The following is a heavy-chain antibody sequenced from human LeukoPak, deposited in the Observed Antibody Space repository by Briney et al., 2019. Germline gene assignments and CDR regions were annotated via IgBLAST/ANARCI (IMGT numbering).Heavy chain of an antibody. CDR3: AREAPWQQGFDY. V-gene: IGHV4-30-4*08. J-gene: IGHJ4*02. CDR1: AASISSGDYY. CDR2: IYYSGST. Sequence: SQTLSLTCPVSAASISSGDYYSSWIRQPPWKGLEWIGYIYYSGSTYYNPSLKSRVTISVDTSKNQFSLKLSSVTAADTAVYYCAREAPWQQGFDYWGQGTLVTVSS. D-gene: IGHD6-13*01.